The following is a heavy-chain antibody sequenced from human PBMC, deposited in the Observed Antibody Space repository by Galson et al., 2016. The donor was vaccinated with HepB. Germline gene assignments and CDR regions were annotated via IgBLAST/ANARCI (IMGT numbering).Heavy chain of an antibody. J-gene: IGHJ4*02. CDR3: AKDGKPWWESYCHSTSCYVGYFDD. D-gene: IGHD2-2*01. CDR2: ISHDGRNK. CDR1: GFTFSNYG. Sequence: SLRLSCAGSGFTFSNYGVHWVRQAPGKGLEWVAVISHDGRNKYYADSLKSRFNISRDNLKSTLFLQMNNLRPEDTAFYFCAKDGKPWWESYCHSTSCYVGYFDDWGQGTLVTVSS. V-gene: IGHV3-30*18.